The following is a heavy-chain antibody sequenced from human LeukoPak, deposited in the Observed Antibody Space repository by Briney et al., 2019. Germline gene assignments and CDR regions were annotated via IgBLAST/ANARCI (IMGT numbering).Heavy chain of an antibody. CDR1: GFTFSDYN. D-gene: IGHD3-9*01. CDR2: ITNGGCTI. Sequence: GGSLRLSCAASGFTFSDYNMNWVRQAPGKGLEWVSYITNGGCTIHHADSVKGRFTISRDNAKKTLYLQMNSLRAEDTAVYYCARSIGLTGGGVDVWGQGTTVTVSS. J-gene: IGHJ6*02. CDR3: ARSIGLTGGGVDV. V-gene: IGHV3-11*01.